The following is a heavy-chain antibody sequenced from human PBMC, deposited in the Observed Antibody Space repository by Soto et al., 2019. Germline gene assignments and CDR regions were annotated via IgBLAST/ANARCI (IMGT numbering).Heavy chain of an antibody. J-gene: IGHJ6*02. CDR3: ARDRAQDYYYYGMDV. Sequence: EVQLVESGGGLVKPGGSLRLSCAASGFTFSSYSMNWVRQAPGKGLEWVSSISSSSSYIYYADSVKGRFTISRDNAKNSLDQQMNSLRAEDTAVYYCARDRAQDYYYYGMDVWGQGTTVTVSS. V-gene: IGHV3-21*01. CDR2: ISSSSSYI. CDR1: GFTFSSYS.